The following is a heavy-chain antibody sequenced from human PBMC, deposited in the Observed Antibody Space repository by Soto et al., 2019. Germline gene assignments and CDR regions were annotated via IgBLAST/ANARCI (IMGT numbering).Heavy chain of an antibody. V-gene: IGHV3-21*01. Sequence: DVQLLESGGGLVKPGGSLRLSCETSGFNFSDYSMNWVRQAPGEGLEWVAFISSSSSFIYYADSVQGRFSVSRDKARNLMYLEMTSLGVEDTASYYCAKDWGSGAGVDCWGQGILVDVTS. J-gene: IGHJ4*02. D-gene: IGHD3-10*01. CDR3: AKDWGSGAGVDC. CDR2: ISSSSSFI. CDR1: GFNFSDYS.